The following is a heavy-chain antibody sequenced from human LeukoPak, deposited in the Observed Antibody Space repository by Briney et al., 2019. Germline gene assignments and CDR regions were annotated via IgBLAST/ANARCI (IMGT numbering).Heavy chain of an antibody. V-gene: IGHV4-59*01. CDR1: GGSISTYF. CDR3: ARGVTGGWYGDFQH. J-gene: IGHJ1*01. D-gene: IGHD6-19*01. CDR2: IYYSGST. Sequence: SETLSLTCTVSGGSISTYFWSWIRQPPGKGLEWIGYIYYSGSTNYNPSLKSRVAISVDTSKNQFSLKLSSVTAADTAVYYCARGVTGGWYGDFQHWGQGTLVTVSS.